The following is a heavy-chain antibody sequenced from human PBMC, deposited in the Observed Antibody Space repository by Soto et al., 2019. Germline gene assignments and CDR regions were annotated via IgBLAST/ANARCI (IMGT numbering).Heavy chain of an antibody. J-gene: IGHJ6*02. CDR2: ISYDGSNK. CDR3: ARDDWPMTTGGMDV. CDR1: GFTFSSYA. V-gene: IGHV3-30-3*01. D-gene: IGHD4-4*01. Sequence: QVQLVESGGGVVQPGRSLRLSCAASGFTFSSYAMHWVRQAPGKGLEWVAVISYDGSNKYYADSVKGRFTISRDNSKNTLYLQMNSLRAEDTAVYYCARDDWPMTTGGMDVLGQGTTVTVSS.